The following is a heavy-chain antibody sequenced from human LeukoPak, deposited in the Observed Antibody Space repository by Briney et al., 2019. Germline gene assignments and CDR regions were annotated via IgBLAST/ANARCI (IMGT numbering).Heavy chain of an antibody. CDR1: GGSISSGGYY. V-gene: IGHV4-31*03. CDR2: IYYSGST. D-gene: IGHD6-13*01. J-gene: IGHJ2*01. CDR3: ARQTYSSRQDYWYFDL. Sequence: PSETLSLTCTVSGGSISSGGYYWSWIRQHPGKGLEWIGYIYYSGSTYYNPSLKSRVTISVDTSKNQFSLKLSSVTAADTAVYYCARQTYSSRQDYWYFDLWGRGTLVTVSS.